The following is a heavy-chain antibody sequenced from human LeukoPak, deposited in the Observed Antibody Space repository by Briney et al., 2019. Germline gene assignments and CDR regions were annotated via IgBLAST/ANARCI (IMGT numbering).Heavy chain of an antibody. D-gene: IGHD1-26*01. V-gene: IGHV3-7*05. J-gene: IGHJ5*02. CDR2: IKEDGSEN. Sequence: GGSLRLSCAAAGFTFSSYWMTWARQAPGKGLEWVASIKEDGSENYYVDPVKGRFTISRDNAKNSLYLQMSSLRVEDTAVYYCSRGGGSSESWGQGTLVTVSS. CDR1: GFTFSSYW. CDR3: SRGGGSSES.